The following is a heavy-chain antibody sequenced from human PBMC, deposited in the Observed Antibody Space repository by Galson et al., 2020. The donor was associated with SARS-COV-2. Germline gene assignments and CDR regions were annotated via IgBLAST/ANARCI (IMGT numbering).Heavy chain of an antibody. CDR2: NSRGSGTT. CDR3: ARGYSYGAAFDC. V-gene: IGHV3-48*04. J-gene: IGHJ4*02. CDR1: GFTSSAHS. Sequence: GESLKISCAASGFTSSAHSMNWVRPAPGKGLEWVSYNSRGSGTTDYADSVKGRFTISRDNAKNSMYLQMNSLTTEDTAVYYCARGYSYGAAFDCWGQGTLVTVSS. D-gene: IGHD5-18*01.